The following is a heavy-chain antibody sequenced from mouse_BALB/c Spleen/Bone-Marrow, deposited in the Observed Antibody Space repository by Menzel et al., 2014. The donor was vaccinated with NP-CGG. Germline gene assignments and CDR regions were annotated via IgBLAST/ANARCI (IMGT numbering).Heavy chain of an antibody. CDR1: GYTFSSYW. Sequence: VQLVESGAELMKPGASVKISCKATGYTFSSYWIEWVKQRPGHGLEWIGEILPGRGSTNYNEKFKGKVTFTSDTSSNTAYMQLSSLTSEDSAVYYCARWDTTAMDYWGQGTSVTVSS. CDR3: ARWDTTAMDY. V-gene: IGHV1-9*01. CDR2: ILPGRGST. D-gene: IGHD1-1*01. J-gene: IGHJ4*01.